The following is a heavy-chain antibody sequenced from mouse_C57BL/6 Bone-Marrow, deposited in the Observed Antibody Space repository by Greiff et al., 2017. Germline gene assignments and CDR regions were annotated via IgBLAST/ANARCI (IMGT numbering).Heavy chain of an antibody. V-gene: IGHV1-7*01. CDR1: GYTFTSYW. J-gene: IGHJ2*01. Sequence: VQLQQPGAELAKPGASVKLSCKASGYTFTSYWMHWVKQRPGQGLEWIGYINPSSGYTKYNQKFKDKATLTADKSSSTAYMQLSSLTYEDSAVYYCARWATVAPYYFDYWGQGTTLTVSS. CDR3: ARWATVAPYYFDY. D-gene: IGHD1-1*01. CDR2: INPSSGYT.